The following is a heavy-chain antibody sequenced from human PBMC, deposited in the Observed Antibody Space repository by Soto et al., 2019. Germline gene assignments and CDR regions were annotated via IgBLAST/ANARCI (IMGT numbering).Heavy chain of an antibody. V-gene: IGHV3-30*18. CDR1: GFTFSSYG. Sequence: QVQLVESGGGVVQPGRSLRLSCAASGFTFSSYGMHWVRQAPGKGLEWVAVISYDGSNKYYADSVKGRFTISRDNSKNTLYLQMNSLKAEDTAVYYCAKDGKGSYYYCSGSFVSSPYGMDVWGQGTTVTVSS. CDR2: ISYDGSNK. CDR3: AKDGKGSYYYCSGSFVSSPYGMDV. J-gene: IGHJ6*02. D-gene: IGHD3-10*01.